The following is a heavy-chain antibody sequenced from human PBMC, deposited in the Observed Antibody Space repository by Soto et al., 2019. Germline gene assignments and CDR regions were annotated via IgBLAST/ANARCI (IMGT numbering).Heavy chain of an antibody. J-gene: IGHJ4*02. CDR3: ARYIVATMADY. Sequence: PSETLSLTCTVSGDSITTSSYYWGWIRQPPGKGLEWIASIFSVGITSYNPSLKSRATISVDTSKNQFSLTLSSVTAADTAVYYCARYIVATMADYWGQGALVTVSS. D-gene: IGHD5-12*01. V-gene: IGHV4-39*01. CDR1: GDSITTSSYY. CDR2: IFSVGIT.